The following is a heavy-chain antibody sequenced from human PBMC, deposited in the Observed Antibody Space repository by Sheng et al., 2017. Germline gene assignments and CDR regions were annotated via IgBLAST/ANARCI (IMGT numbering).Heavy chain of an antibody. V-gene: IGHV3-30*02. CDR3: AKDSYGSGSYLSYFDY. CDR2: IRYDGSNK. Sequence: QVQLVESGGGVVQPGGSLRLSCAASGFTFSSYGMHWVRQAPGKGLEWVAFIRYDGSNKYYADSVKGRFTISRDNSKNTLYLQMNSLRAEDTAVYYCAKDSYGSGSYLSYFDYWGQGTLVTVSS. D-gene: IGHD3-10*01. J-gene: IGHJ4*02. CDR1: GFTFSSYG.